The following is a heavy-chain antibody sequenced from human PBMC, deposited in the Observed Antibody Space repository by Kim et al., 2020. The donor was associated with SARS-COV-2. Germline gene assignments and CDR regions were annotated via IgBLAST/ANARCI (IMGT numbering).Heavy chain of an antibody. CDR2: INPSGGST. V-gene: IGHV1-46*01. D-gene: IGHD1-26*01. CDR1: GYTFTSYY. CDR3: ARVSVSGSYPNWFDP. J-gene: IGHJ5*02. Sequence: ASVKVSCKASGYTFTSYYMHWVRQAPGQGLEWMGIINPSGGSTSYAQKFQGRVTMTRDTSTSTVYMELSSLRSEDTAVYYCARVSVSGSYPNWFDPWGQGTLVTVSS.